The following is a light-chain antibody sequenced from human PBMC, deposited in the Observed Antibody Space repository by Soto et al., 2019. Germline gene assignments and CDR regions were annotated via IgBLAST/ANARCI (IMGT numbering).Light chain of an antibody. CDR1: SGHRTYA. CDR2: LNSDGRH. J-gene: IGLJ2*01. V-gene: IGLV4-69*01. Sequence: QLVLTQSPYASASLGASVKLTCTLSSGHRTYAIAWHQQQPEKGPRYLMNLNSDGRHTKGDGIPDRFSGSSSGTERYLTISSLQSEDEADYYCQTWGTGLLVFGGGTKVTVL. CDR3: QTWGTGLLV.